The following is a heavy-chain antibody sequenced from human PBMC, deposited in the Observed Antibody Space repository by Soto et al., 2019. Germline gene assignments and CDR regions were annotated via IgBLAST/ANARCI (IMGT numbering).Heavy chain of an antibody. CDR2: IYQSGSS. Sequence: PSETLSLTCTVSGGSITSAGYSWNWIRQPPGKGLEWVGYIYQSGSSCDNPSLKSRVTMSLNRSKNQFSLNLTSVTAADTAVYFCARGHYRYGLDVWGQGTTVTVSS. CDR3: ARGHYRYGLDV. J-gene: IGHJ6*02. CDR1: GGSITSAGYS. V-gene: IGHV4-30-2*01.